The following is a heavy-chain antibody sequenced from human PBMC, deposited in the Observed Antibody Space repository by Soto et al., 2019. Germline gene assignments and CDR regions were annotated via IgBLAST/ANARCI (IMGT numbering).Heavy chain of an antibody. CDR3: AKGGGAPWYFYYGMDV. D-gene: IGHD3-16*01. CDR2: ISGSGENT. J-gene: IGHJ6*02. V-gene: IGHV3-23*01. CDR1: GFTFSSYA. Sequence: EVQLLESGGGLVQPGGSLRFSCAASGFTFSSYAMTWVRQAPGKGLEWVSAISGSGENTYYADSVKGRFTISGDNSKTSLFLQLNSLRVEDTAVYYCAKGGGAPWYFYYGMDVWGHGTTVTVSS.